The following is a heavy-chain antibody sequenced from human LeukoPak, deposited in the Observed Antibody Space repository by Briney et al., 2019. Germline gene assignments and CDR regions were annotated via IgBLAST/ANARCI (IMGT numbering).Heavy chain of an antibody. J-gene: IGHJ5*02. CDR2: IYYSGST. CDR1: GGSISSYY. D-gene: IGHD5-12*01. Sequence: KPSETLSLTCTVSGGSISSYYWSWIRQPPGKGLEWIGYIYYSGSTNYNPSLKSRVTISVDTSKNQFSLKLSSVTAADTAVYYCARGLRADWFDPWGQGTLVTVSS. CDR3: ARGLRADWFDP. V-gene: IGHV4-59*01.